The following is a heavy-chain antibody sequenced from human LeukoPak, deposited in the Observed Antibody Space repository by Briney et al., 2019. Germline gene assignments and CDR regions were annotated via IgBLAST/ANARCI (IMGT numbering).Heavy chain of an antibody. D-gene: IGHD1-20*01. J-gene: IGHJ3*01. CDR2: SSVSGST. CDR3: ARDSGITVTTAFAFDV. V-gene: IGHV4-4*07. Sequence: SETLSLTCTVSGDSISNYYWNWIRQPAGKGLEWIGRSSVSGSTNYNPSLKSRVTMSVDTAKKQFSLTLSSVTAADTAVYFCARDSGITVTTAFAFDVWGQGTEVTVSS. CDR1: GDSISNYY.